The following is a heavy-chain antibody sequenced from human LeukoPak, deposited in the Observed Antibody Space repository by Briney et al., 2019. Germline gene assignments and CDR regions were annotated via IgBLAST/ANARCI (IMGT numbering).Heavy chain of an antibody. D-gene: IGHD2-2*01. J-gene: IGHJ6*03. CDR2: IKSKTDGGTT. V-gene: IGHV3-15*01. Sequence: PGGSLRLSCAASGFTFSNAWMSWVRQAPGKGLEWVGRIKSKTDGGTTDYAAPVKGRFTISRDDSKNTLYLQMNSLKTEDTAVYYSTTDIVVVPAADYYYYMDVWGKGTTVTVSS. CDR3: TTDIVVVPAADYYYYMDV. CDR1: GFTFSNAW.